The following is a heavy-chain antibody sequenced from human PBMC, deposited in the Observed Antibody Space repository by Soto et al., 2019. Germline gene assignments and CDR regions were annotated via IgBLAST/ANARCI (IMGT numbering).Heavy chain of an antibody. CDR2: IYYSGST. CDR1: GGSISSYY. D-gene: IGHD3-10*02. J-gene: IGHJ5*02. CDR3: ARTLFGWGIWFDP. V-gene: IGHV4-59*01. Sequence: QVQLQESGPGLVKPSETLSLTCTVSGGSISSYYWSWIRQPPGKGLEWIGYIYYSGSTNYNPSLKSRVTISVDTSKNQFSLKLSSVTAADPAVYYCARTLFGWGIWFDPWGQGTLVTVSS.